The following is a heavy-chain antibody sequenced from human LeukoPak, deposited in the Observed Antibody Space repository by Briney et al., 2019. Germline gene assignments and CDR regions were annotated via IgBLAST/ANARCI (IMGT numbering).Heavy chain of an antibody. CDR3: ARLEAHMITFGGVPDY. V-gene: IGHV4-39*01. CDR2: IYYTGST. D-gene: IGHD3-16*01. J-gene: IGHJ4*02. CDR1: GGSINSSTYY. Sequence: SETLSLTCTVSGGSINSSTYYWGWIRQPPGKGLEWIGSIYYTGSTYYDPSLKSRLTISVDTPRNQFSLKLSSVTAADTAVYYCARLEAHMITFGGVPDYWGQGTLVTVSS.